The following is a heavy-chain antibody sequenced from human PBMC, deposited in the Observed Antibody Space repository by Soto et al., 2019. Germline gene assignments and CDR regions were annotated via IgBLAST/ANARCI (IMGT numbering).Heavy chain of an antibody. CDR1: GFTFSSYA. D-gene: IGHD1-26*01. Sequence: PGGSLRLSCAASGFTFSSYAMSWVRQAPGKGLEWVSAISGSGGSTCYADSVKGRFTISRDNSKNTLYLQMDSLRAEDTAVYYCAREETIDYYGMDVWGQGTTVTVSS. J-gene: IGHJ6*02. V-gene: IGHV3-23*01. CDR2: ISGSGGST. CDR3: AREETIDYYGMDV.